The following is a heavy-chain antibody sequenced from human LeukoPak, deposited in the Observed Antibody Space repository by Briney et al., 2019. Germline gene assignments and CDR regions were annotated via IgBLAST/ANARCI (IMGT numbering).Heavy chain of an antibody. V-gene: IGHV4-34*01. D-gene: IGHD3-10*01. Sequence: SETLSLTCAVYGGSFSGYYWSWIRQPPGKGLEWIGEINHSGSTNYNPSLKSRVTISVDTSKNQFSLKLSSVTAAHTAVYYCARGGYYYGSGSYYTHYWGQGTLVTVSS. J-gene: IGHJ4*02. CDR3: ARGGYYYGSGSYYTHY. CDR2: INHSGST. CDR1: GGSFSGYY.